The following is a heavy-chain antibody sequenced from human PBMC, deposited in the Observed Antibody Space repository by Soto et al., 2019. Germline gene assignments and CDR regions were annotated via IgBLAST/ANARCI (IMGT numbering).Heavy chain of an antibody. Sequence: APGKGLEWVSYISSSIIHYADSVKGRFTISRDNAKNSLYLQMNSLRADDTAVYYCARDREGDGYNFDYWGQGTLVTVSS. CDR3: ARDREGDGYNFDY. D-gene: IGHD6-25*01. J-gene: IGHJ4*02. CDR2: ISSSII. V-gene: IGHV3-48*01.